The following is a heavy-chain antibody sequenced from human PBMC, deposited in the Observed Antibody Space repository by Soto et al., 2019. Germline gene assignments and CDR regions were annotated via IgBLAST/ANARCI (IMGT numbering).Heavy chain of an antibody. CDR3: AKDQVVVAATLDDAFDI. J-gene: IGHJ3*02. D-gene: IGHD2-15*01. Sequence: EVQLLESGGGLVQPGGSLRLSCAASGFTFSSYAMSWVRQAPGKGMEWVSAISGSGGSTYYADSVKGRFTISRDNSKNTLYLQMNSLRAEDTAVYYCAKDQVVVAATLDDAFDIWGQGTMVTVSS. V-gene: IGHV3-23*01. CDR2: ISGSGGST. CDR1: GFTFSSYA.